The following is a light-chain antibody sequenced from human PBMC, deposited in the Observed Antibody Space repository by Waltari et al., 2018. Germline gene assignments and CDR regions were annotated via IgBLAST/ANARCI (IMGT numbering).Light chain of an antibody. CDR3: CSYAGSYTWV. Sequence: QSALTQPRSVPGSPGQSVTISCTGSSSDVGSYKYVSWYQHHPGKAPKLIIYDVNKRPSGVPDRFYGSKSGNTASLTISGLQAEDEADYYYCSYAGSYTWVFGGGTKLTVL. CDR2: DVN. J-gene: IGLJ3*02. CDR1: SSDVGSYKY. V-gene: IGLV2-11*01.